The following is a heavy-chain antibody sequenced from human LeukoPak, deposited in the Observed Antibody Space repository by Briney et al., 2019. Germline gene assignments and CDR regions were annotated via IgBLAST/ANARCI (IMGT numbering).Heavy chain of an antibody. CDR3: AKDSNRLLHGAFDI. D-gene: IGHD1-14*01. CDR1: GFTFDDYA. V-gene: IGHV3-9*01. CDR2: ISWNSGSI. J-gene: IGHJ3*02. Sequence: GGSLRLSCAASGFTFDDYAMHWVRQAPGKGLEWVSGISWNSGSIGYADSVKGRFTISRDNAKNSLYLQMNSLRAEDTALYYCAKDSNRLLHGAFDIWGQGTMVTVSS.